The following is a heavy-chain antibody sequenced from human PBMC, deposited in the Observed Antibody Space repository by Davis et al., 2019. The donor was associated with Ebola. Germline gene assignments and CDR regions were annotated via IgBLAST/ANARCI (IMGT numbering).Heavy chain of an antibody. CDR1: GDSMSRNIPA. CDR3: ARGWLRSGLDY. J-gene: IGHJ4*02. Sequence: HSQTLSLTCAISGDSMSRNIPAWNWIRQSPSRGLEWLGRTYYNSEWYNDYAVSVKSRITVNPDTSKNQFSLQLDSVTPEDTAVYYCARGWLRSGLDYWGQGILVTVSS. CDR2: TYYNSEWYN. V-gene: IGHV6-1*01. D-gene: IGHD3-22*01.